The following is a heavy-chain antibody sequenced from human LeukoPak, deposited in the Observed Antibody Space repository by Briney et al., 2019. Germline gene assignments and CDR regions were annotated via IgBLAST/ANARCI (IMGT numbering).Heavy chain of an antibody. CDR3: ATSSGWKSNIDY. V-gene: IGHV1-2*02. J-gene: IGHJ4*02. CDR1: GYTFNGYY. D-gene: IGHD6-19*01. CDR2: INPNSGGT. Sequence: ASVKVSCEASGYTFNGYYIHWVRQAPGQGLEWMGWINPNSGGTNYAQKFQGRVTMTRDTSISTAYMELSRPRSDDTAVFYCATSSGWKSNIDYWGQGTLVTVSS.